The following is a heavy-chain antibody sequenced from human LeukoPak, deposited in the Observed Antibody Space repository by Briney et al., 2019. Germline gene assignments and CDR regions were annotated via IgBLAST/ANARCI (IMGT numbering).Heavy chain of an antibody. CDR1: GFTFSNYD. CDR3: AKHFADDIVVVPAAFDY. D-gene: IGHD2-2*01. Sequence: GGSLRLSCVASGFTFSNYDMTWVRQAPGKGREWVSAISGSGGRTYYADSGRGRFTIARDNSKNTLYLQMNSLRAEDTAVYYCAKHFADDIVVVPAAFDYWGQGTLVTVSS. V-gene: IGHV3-23*01. J-gene: IGHJ4*02. CDR2: ISGSGGRT.